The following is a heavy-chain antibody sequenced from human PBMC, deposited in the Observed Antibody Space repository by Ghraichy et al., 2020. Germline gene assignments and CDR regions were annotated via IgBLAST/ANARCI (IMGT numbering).Heavy chain of an antibody. D-gene: IGHD3-22*01. CDR1: GGSISSSSYY. J-gene: IGHJ4*02. Sequence: SETLSLTCTVSGGSISSSSYYWGWIRQPPGKGLEWIGSIYYSGSTYYNPSLKSRVTISVDTSKNQFSLMLSSVTAADTAVYYCARNTRDSSGYYSDYWGQGTLVTVSS. V-gene: IGHV4-39*01. CDR3: ARNTRDSSGYYSDY. CDR2: IYYSGST.